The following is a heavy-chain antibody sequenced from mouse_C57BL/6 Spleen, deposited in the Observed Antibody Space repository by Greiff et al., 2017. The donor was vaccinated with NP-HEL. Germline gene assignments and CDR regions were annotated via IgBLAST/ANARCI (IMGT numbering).Heavy chain of an antibody. CDR2: INYDGSST. Sequence: EVQRVESEGGLVQPGSSMKLSCTASGFTFSDYYMAWVRQVPEKGLEWVANINYDGSSTYYLDSLKSRFIISRDNAKNILYLQMSSLKSEDTATYYCAKSYYSNYGGYFDVWGTGTTVTVSS. D-gene: IGHD2-5*01. J-gene: IGHJ1*03. CDR3: AKSYYSNYGGYFDV. CDR1: GFTFSDYY. V-gene: IGHV5-16*01.